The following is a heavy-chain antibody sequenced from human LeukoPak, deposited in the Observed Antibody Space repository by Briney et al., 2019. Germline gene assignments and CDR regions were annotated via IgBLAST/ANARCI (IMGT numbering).Heavy chain of an antibody. CDR3: ARGGGAAAGPYNWFDP. Sequence: SETLSLTCTVSGGSFSAANYYWGWIRQPPGKGLEWIGTIYYSGSTYYNPSLKSRVTISVDTSKNQFSLRLTSVTAADTAVYYCARGGGAAAGPYNWFDPWGQGTLVTVSS. CDR2: IYYSGST. CDR1: GGSFSAANYY. J-gene: IGHJ5*02. V-gene: IGHV4-39*01. D-gene: IGHD6-13*01.